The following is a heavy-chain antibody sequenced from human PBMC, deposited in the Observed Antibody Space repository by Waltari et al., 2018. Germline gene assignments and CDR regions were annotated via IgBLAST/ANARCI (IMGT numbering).Heavy chain of an antibody. J-gene: IGHJ4*02. V-gene: IGHV3-30*02. CDR1: GFTFSSYG. CDR3: AKDRAVTTPFDY. CDR2: IRYDGINK. D-gene: IGHD4-17*01. Sequence: QVQLVESGGGVVQPGGSLRLSCAASGFTFSSYGMHWVRQAPGKGLEWVAFIRYDGINKYYADSVKGRFTISRDNSKNTLYLQMNSLRAEDTAVYYCAKDRAVTTPFDYWGQGTLVTVSS.